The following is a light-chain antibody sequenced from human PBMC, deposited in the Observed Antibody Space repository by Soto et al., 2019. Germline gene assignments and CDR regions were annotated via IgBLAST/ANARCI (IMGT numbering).Light chain of an antibody. CDR1: QSISSY. CDR3: QQYNSYPT. CDR2: KAS. Sequence: DIQMTQSPSSLSASVGGRVTITCRASQSISSYLNWYQQKPGKAPKLLIYKASSLESGVPSRFSGSGSGTEFTLTISSLQPDDFATYYCQQYNSYPTFGQGTKVDIK. J-gene: IGKJ1*01. V-gene: IGKV1-5*03.